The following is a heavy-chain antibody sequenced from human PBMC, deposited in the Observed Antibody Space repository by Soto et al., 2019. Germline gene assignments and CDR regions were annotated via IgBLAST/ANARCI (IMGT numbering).Heavy chain of an antibody. J-gene: IGHJ4*02. D-gene: IGHD3-16*02. Sequence: QVQLVQSGAEVKKPGSSVNVSCKAFGGTFSSYAISWVRQAPGQGLEWMGGIIPLFGTTNYAPKFQGRVAITADERARTAYMDLSSLKSEDTAVYYCATNNRASYHFDYWGQGTLVTVSS. CDR1: GGTFSSYA. CDR3: ATNNRASYHFDY. V-gene: IGHV1-69*01. CDR2: IIPLFGTT.